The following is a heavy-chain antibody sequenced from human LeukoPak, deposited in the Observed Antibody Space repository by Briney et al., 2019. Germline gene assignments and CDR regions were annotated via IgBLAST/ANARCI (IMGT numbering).Heavy chain of an antibody. CDR3: ARDSMYAFDI. J-gene: IGHJ3*02. Sequence: GGPLRPPCAASGFTFSSFRMNGAGQAQGKGREGISYFSTSSGTISYADSVKGRFTISRDNAKNSLYLQMNSLRAEDTAVYYCARDSMYAFDIWGQGTMVTVSS. D-gene: IGHD2-2*01. CDR1: GFTFSSFR. CDR2: FSTSSGTI. V-gene: IGHV3-48*01.